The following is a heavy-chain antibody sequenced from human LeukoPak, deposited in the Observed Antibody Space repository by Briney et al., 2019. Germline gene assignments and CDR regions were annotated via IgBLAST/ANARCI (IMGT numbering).Heavy chain of an antibody. V-gene: IGHV1-69*04. CDR3: ARAGNYYDSSGYLDY. J-gene: IGHJ4*02. CDR2: IIPILGIA. Sequence: SVKVSCKASGGTFSSYAISWVRQAPGQGLEWMGRIIPILGIANYAQKFQGRVTITADKSTSTAYMELSSLRSEDTAVYYCARAGNYYDSSGYLDYWGQGTLVTVSS. D-gene: IGHD3-22*01. CDR1: GGTFSSYA.